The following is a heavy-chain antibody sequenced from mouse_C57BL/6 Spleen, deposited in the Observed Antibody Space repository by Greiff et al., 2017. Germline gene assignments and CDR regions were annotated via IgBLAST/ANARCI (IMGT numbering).Heavy chain of an antibody. V-gene: IGHV14-3*01. CDR3: AGHGHWYFDV. D-gene: IGHD1-1*01. CDR1: GFNFNNSY. J-gene: IGHJ1*03. CDR2: INPANGTT. Sequence: EVQLQQSVAELVKPGASVKLSCTASGFNFNNSYMHWVKQRPEQGLEWIGRINPANGTTNYAPKFKGKATITADTSSNTTYLQLSRLPSEDTAICYCAGHGHWYFDVWGTGTTVTVSS.